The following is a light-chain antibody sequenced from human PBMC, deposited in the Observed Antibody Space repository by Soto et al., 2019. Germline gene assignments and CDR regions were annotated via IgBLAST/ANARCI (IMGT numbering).Light chain of an antibody. CDR2: DAS. V-gene: IGKV1-5*01. CDR1: QSISSW. J-gene: IGKJ1*01. Sequence: DIQMTQSPSTLSASVGDRVTITCRASQSISSWLAWYQQKPGKAPELLIYDASSLESGVPSRFSGSGSGTEFTLTISRLEPEDFAVYYCQQYGSSPLWTFGQGTKVEIK. CDR3: QQYGSSPLWT.